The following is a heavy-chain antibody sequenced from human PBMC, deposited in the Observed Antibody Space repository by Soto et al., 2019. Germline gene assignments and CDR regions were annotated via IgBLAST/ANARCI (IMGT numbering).Heavy chain of an antibody. V-gene: IGHV1-58*01. CDR1: GFTFTSSA. CDR2: IVVGSGNT. D-gene: IGHD6-6*01. Sequence: SVKVSCKASGFTFTSSAVQWVRQARGQRLEWIGWIVVGSGNTNYAQKFQERVTITRDMSTSTAYMELSSLRAEDTAVYYCASFSAVAARSPVPFDYWGQGTLVTVSS. CDR3: ASFSAVAARSPVPFDY. J-gene: IGHJ4*02.